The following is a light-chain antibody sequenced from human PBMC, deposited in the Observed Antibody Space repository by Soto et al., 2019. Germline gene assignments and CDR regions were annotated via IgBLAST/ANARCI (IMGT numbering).Light chain of an antibody. CDR2: DAS. V-gene: IGKV3-11*01. CDR1: QSVSSY. CDR3: HQRSNWPLT. Sequence: EIVLTQSPATLSLSPGERATLSCRASQSVSSYLAWYQQKPGQAPRLLIYDASNRATGIPARFSGSGSGTDFPVTISSLEPEDFAVYYCHQRSNWPLTFGGGTKVEIK. J-gene: IGKJ4*01.